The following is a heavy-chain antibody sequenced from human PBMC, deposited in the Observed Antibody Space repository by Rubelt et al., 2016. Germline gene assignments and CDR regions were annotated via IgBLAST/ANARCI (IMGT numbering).Heavy chain of an antibody. V-gene: IGHV3-21*05. CDR3: ARDKGKYYDSSVAQLSMDY. D-gene: IGHD3-22*01. CDR2: ISSSSSYI. J-gene: IGHJ4*02. Sequence: GRSLRLSCAASGFTFSSYGMHWVRQAPGKGLEWVSYISSSSSYIYYADSVKGRFTISRDNAKNSLYLQMNSLRAEDTAVYYCARDKGKYYDSSVAQLSMDYWGQGTLVTVSS. CDR1: GFTFSSYG.